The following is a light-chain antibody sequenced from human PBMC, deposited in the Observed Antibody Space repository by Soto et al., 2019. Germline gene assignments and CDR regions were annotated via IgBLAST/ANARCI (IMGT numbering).Light chain of an antibody. J-gene: IGKJ5*01. CDR1: QTISSW. CDR2: MAS. V-gene: IGKV1-5*03. Sequence: EIQMTQSPSTLSGTVGDRVTITCRASQTISSWLAWYQQKPGKAPKLLIYMASTLKSVVPTRFAGNGSGTSFTLSITSLQPEDFSTYYCLQADTFPSTFGQGDGWIL. CDR3: LQADTFPST.